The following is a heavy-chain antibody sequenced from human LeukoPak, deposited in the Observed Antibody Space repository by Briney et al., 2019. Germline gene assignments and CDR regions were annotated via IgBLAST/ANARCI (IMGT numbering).Heavy chain of an antibody. V-gene: IGHV4-39*07. D-gene: IGHD6-19*01. J-gene: IGHJ4*02. CDR1: GGSISSSSYY. CDR2: IYHTGST. CDR3: ARGDYSNGWYVDY. Sequence: SETLSLTCTVSGGSISSSSYYWGWIRQPPGKGLEWIGEIYHTGSTNYSPSLKSRATISIDSSKNQFSLKLTSVTAADTALYYCARGDYSNGWYVDYWGQGSLVTVSS.